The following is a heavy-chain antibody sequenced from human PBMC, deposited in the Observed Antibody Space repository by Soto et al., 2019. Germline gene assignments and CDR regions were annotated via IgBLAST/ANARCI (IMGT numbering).Heavy chain of an antibody. D-gene: IGHD6-19*01. Sequence: QVQLVQSGAEVKKPGASVKVSCKASGYTFTAYYIHWVRQAPGQGLEWMGWMNPASGGTDFAQKFQGRVTMTRDTSIRTAYMELTGLTSDDTAVYYCERRIDLSSGWHLGDHWGQGTLVTVSS. CDR1: GYTFTAYY. V-gene: IGHV1-2*02. CDR3: ERRIDLSSGWHLGDH. CDR2: MNPASGGT. J-gene: IGHJ4*02.